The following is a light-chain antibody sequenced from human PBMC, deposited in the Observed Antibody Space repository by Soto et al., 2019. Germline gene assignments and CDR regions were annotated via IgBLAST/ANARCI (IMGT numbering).Light chain of an antibody. J-gene: IGLJ1*01. CDR1: SSDVGGYNF. Sequence: QSVLTQPASVSGSPGQSITLSCTGTSSDVGGYNFVSWYQQHPGKAPKLMIYEVSNRPSGVSNRFSGSKSGNTASLTISGLQAEDEADYYCSSYARSNTLVFGTGTKLTVL. CDR2: EVS. CDR3: SSYARSNTLV. V-gene: IGLV2-14*01.